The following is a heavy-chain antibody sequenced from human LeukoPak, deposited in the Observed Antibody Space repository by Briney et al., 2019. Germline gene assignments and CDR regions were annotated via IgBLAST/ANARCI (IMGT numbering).Heavy chain of an antibody. Sequence: ASVKVSCKASGYTFTGYYMHWVRRAPGQGLEWMGWINPNSGGINYAQKFQGRVTMTRDTSISTAYMELSRLRSDDTAVYYCARVNRDLARRQYGFDPWGQGTLVTVSS. J-gene: IGHJ5*02. CDR2: INPNSGGI. CDR3: ARVNRDLARRQYGFDP. CDR1: GYTFTGYY. D-gene: IGHD1-14*01. V-gene: IGHV1-2*02.